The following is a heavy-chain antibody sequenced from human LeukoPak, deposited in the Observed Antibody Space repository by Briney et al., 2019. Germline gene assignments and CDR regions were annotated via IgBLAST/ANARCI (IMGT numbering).Heavy chain of an antibody. D-gene: IGHD3-22*01. CDR1: GGSLSGYY. CDR2: IYYSGST. J-gene: IGHJ2*01. CDR3: ARSSGYTSGWYFDL. V-gene: IGHV4-59*01. Sequence: PSETLSLTCAVYGGSLSGYYWSWIRQPPGKGLKWIGYIYYSGSTNYNPSLKSRVTISVDTSKNQFSLKLSSVTAADTAVYYCARSSGYTSGWYFDLWGRGTLVTVSS.